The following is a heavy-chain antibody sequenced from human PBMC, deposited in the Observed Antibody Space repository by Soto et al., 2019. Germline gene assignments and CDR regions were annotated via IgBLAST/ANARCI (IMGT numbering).Heavy chain of an antibody. Sequence: GGSLRLSCAAAGFTFSSYAMSWVSQAPGKGLEWVSAISGSGGSTYYADSVKGRFTISRDNSKNTLYLQMNSLRAADTAVYYCAKATYYYDSSGYFPFDYWGQGTLVTVSS. J-gene: IGHJ4*02. D-gene: IGHD3-22*01. CDR1: GFTFSSYA. CDR3: AKATYYYDSSGYFPFDY. V-gene: IGHV3-23*01. CDR2: ISGSGGST.